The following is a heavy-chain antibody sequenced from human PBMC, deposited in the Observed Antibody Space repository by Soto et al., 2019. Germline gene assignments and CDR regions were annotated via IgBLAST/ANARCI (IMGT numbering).Heavy chain of an antibody. CDR3: VGQQKLPWVNY. CDR2: IYLDDSDS. J-gene: IGHJ4*02. CDR1: GYSFFGYW. Sequence: GESRQISCKGSGYSFFGYWTGRVRQMPGKGLEWLGIIYLDDSDSRYSPPIHAGHVPISADKSITTAFLEWTRLAAFDTARPYCVGQQKLPWVNYWGQVTQVAVS. V-gene: IGHV5-51*01. D-gene: IGHD2-2*01.